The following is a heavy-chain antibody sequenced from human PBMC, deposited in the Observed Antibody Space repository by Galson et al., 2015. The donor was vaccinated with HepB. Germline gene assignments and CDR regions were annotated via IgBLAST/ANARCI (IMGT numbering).Heavy chain of an antibody. V-gene: IGHV3-9*01. CDR2: ITWNSGNI. CDR3: VKDITTSGWYFYMYV. J-gene: IGHJ6*03. Sequence: SLRLSCAASGFRFGEYGMHWVRQVPGRGLEWVSGITWNSGNIGYADSVKGRFTISRDNAKNSLYLQMNSLRAEDTALYYCVKDITTSGWYFYMYVWGKGTTVTVSS. D-gene: IGHD6-19*01. CDR1: GFRFGEYG.